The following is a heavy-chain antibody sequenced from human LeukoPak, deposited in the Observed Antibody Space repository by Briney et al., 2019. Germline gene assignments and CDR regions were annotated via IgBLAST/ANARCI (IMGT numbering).Heavy chain of an antibody. CDR3: ARGYLGGN. Sequence: PSQTLSLTCTVSGGSISSGSYYWSWIRQPAGKGLEWIGRIYTSGSTNYNPSLKSRVTISVDTSKNQFSLKLSSVTAADTAVYYCARGYLGGNWGQGTLVTVSS. V-gene: IGHV4-61*02. CDR2: IYTSGST. CDR1: GGSISSGSYY. D-gene: IGHD1-26*01. J-gene: IGHJ4*02.